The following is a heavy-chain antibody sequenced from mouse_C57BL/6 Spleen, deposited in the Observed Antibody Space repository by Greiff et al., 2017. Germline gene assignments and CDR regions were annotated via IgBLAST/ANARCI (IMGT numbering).Heavy chain of an antibody. V-gene: IGHV1-59*01. CDR3: ASGVYYGNY. CDR2: IDPSDSYT. Sequence: QVQLQQPGAELVRPGTSVKLSCKASGYTFTSYWMHWVKQRPGQGLEWIGVIDPSDSYTNYNQKFKGKATLTVDTSSSTAYMQLSSLTSEDSAVXYCASGVYYGNYWGQGTTLTVSS. J-gene: IGHJ2*01. CDR1: GYTFTSYW. D-gene: IGHD2-1*01.